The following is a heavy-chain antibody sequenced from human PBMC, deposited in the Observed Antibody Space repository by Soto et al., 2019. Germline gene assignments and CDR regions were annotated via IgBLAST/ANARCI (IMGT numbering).Heavy chain of an antibody. CDR2: IIPILGIA. CDR1: GGTFSSYT. CDR3: ARDAPRYCSGGSCRNWFDP. V-gene: IGHV1-69*08. D-gene: IGHD2-15*01. Sequence: QVQLVQSGAEVKKPGSSVKVSCKASGGTFSSYTISWVRQAPGQGLEWMGRIIPILGIANYAQKFQGRVTITAEKSTSTAYMELSSLRSEDPAVYYCARDAPRYCSGGSCRNWFDPWGQGTLVTVSS. J-gene: IGHJ5*02.